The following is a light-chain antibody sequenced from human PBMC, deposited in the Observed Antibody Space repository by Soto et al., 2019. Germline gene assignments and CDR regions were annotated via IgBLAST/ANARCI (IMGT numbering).Light chain of an antibody. J-gene: IGKJ3*01. CDR2: DAS. CDR1: QSVSSY. CDR3: QQRSNWGFT. V-gene: IGKV3-11*01. Sequence: EIVLTQSPATLSLSPGERATLSCRASQSVSSYLAWYQQKPGQAPRLLIYDASNRATGIPARFSGSGSGTDFTLPIRSLEPEDFAVYYCQQRSNWGFTFGPGTKVDIK.